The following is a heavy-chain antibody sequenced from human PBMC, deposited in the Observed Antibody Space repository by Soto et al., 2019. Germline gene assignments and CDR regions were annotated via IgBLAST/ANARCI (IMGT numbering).Heavy chain of an antibody. CDR3: ASDLTIVVVTASYFDY. Sequence: GGSLRLSCAASGFTFSSYWMSWVRQAPGKGLEWVANIKQDGSEKYYVDSVKGRFTISRDNAKNSLYLQMNSLRAEDTAVYYCASDLTIVVVTASYFDYWGQGTLVTVSS. J-gene: IGHJ4*02. V-gene: IGHV3-7*05. D-gene: IGHD2-21*02. CDR2: IKQDGSEK. CDR1: GFTFSSYW.